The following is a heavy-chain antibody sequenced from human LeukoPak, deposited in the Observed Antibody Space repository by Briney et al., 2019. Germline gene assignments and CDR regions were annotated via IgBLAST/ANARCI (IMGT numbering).Heavy chain of an antibody. J-gene: IGHJ3*02. CDR2: ISGSGDRT. CDR3: AKDPNGDYIGAFDM. V-gene: IGHV3-23*01. Sequence: PGGSLRLSCAASGITASSYAMTWVRQAPGKGLEWVSSISGSGDRTMYADSVKGRFTISRDNFKNTLYLQMNSLRAEDTAAYHCAKDPNGDYIGAFDMWSQGTMVTVSS. D-gene: IGHD4-17*01. CDR1: GITASSYA.